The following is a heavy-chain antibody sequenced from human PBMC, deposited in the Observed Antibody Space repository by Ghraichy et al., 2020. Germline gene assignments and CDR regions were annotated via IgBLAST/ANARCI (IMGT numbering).Heavy chain of an antibody. D-gene: IGHD3-22*01. J-gene: IGHJ3*02. CDR3: ASFYDSSGYDAFDI. V-gene: IGHV3-21*01. CDR1: GFTFSSYS. Sequence: GGSLRLSCAASGFTFSSYSMNWVRQAPGKGLEWVSSISSSSSYIYYADSVKGRFTISRDNAKNSLYLQMNSLRAEDTAVYYCASFYDSSGYDAFDIWGQGTMVTVSS. CDR2: ISSSSSYI.